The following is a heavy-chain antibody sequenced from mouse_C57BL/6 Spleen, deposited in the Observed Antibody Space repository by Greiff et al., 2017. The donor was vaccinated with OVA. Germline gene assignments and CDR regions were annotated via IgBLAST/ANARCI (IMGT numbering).Heavy chain of an antibody. CDR3: GAAQATREFDY. CDR2: INPNNGGT. D-gene: IGHD3-2*02. V-gene: IGHV1-26*01. CDR1: GYTFTDYY. J-gene: IGHJ2*01. Sequence: EVQLQQSGPELVKPGASVKISCKASGYTFTDYYMHWVKQSHGKSLEWIGVINPNNGGTSYNQKFKGKATLTVDKSSSTAYMELRTLASEDSAVYYCGAAQATREFDYWGQGTTLTVSS.